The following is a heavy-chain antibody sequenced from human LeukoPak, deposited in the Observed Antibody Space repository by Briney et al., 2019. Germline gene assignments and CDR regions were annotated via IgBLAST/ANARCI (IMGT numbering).Heavy chain of an antibody. CDR2: ISSSSYI. CDR1: GFTFSSYG. V-gene: IGHV3-21*04. Sequence: GGSLRLSCAGSGFTFSSYGMNWVRQAPGKGLEWVSSISSSSYIYYADSVKGRFTISRDNARNSLYLQMNSLRAEDTALYYCAREDYGSGRPSGYWGQGTLVTASS. D-gene: IGHD3-10*01. CDR3: AREDYGSGRPSGY. J-gene: IGHJ4*02.